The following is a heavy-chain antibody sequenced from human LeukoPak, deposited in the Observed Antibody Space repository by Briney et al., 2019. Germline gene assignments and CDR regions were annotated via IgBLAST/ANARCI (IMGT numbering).Heavy chain of an antibody. V-gene: IGHV3-30*02. CDR1: GFTFSSYG. Sequence: GGSLRLSCAASGFTFSSYGMHWVRQAPGKGLEGVAFIRYDGSNKYYADSVKGRFTISRDNSKNTLYLQMNSLRAEDTAVYYCVKGTGGNSRVGMDVWGQGTTVTVSS. D-gene: IGHD5-18*01. CDR3: VKGTGGNSRVGMDV. CDR2: IRYDGSNK. J-gene: IGHJ6*02.